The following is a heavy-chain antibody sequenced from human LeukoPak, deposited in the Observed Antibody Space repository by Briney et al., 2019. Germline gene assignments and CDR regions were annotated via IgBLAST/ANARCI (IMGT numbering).Heavy chain of an antibody. Sequence: PSETLSLTCTVSGGSITSNYWSWIRQPPGKGLEWIGYIFYSVSTNYNPSLKSRVTISLDMSKTQFSLKLSSVTAADTAVYYCARLLRSVTTSAIWYFDLWGRGTLVTVSS. D-gene: IGHD4-17*01. CDR2: IFYSVST. J-gene: IGHJ2*01. CDR3: ARLLRSVTTSAIWYFDL. V-gene: IGHV4-59*08. CDR1: GGSITSNY.